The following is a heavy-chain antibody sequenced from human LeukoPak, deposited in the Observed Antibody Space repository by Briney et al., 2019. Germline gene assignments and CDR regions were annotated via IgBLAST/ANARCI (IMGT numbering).Heavy chain of an antibody. Sequence: GGSLRLSCAASGFTVSGNYMSWVRQPPGKGLEWVSLIYSGGSTFYADSAKGRFTVSRDNSKNTLYLHMNSLRADDTAVYYCARVKLTVATNYFDYWGQGTLVTVSS. CDR1: GFTVSGNY. J-gene: IGHJ4*02. CDR2: IYSGGST. CDR3: ARVKLTVATNYFDY. D-gene: IGHD5-12*01. V-gene: IGHV3-53*01.